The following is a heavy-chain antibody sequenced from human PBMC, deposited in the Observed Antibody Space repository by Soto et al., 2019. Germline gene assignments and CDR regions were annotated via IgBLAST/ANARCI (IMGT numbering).Heavy chain of an antibody. J-gene: IGHJ4*02. CDR2: ISYDGSNK. CDR3: AKSKHIVVVTAMVPVDY. V-gene: IGHV3-30-3*01. CDR1: GFTFSSYA. D-gene: IGHD2-21*02. Sequence: LRLSCAASGFTFSSYAMHWVRQAPGKGLEWVAVISYDGSNKYYADSVKGRFTISRDNSKNTLYLQMNSLRAEDTAVYYCAKSKHIVVVTAMVPVDYWGQGTLVTVSS.